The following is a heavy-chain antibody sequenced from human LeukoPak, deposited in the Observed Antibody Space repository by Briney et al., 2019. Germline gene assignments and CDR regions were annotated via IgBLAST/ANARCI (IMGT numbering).Heavy chain of an antibody. CDR2: ISGSGGST. V-gene: IGHV3-23*01. CDR1: GFTFSSYA. D-gene: IGHD3-16*01. Sequence: PGGSLRLSCAASGFTFSSYAMSWVRQAPGKGLEWVSAISGSGGSTYYADSVKGRFTISRDNSKNTLYLQMNSLRAEDTAVYYCAKGRSVGGARYYFDYWGQGTLVTVSS. J-gene: IGHJ4*02. CDR3: AKGRSVGGARYYFDY.